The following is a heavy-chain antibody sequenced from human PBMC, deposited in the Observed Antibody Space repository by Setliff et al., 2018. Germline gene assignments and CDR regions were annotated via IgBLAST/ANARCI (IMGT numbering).Heavy chain of an antibody. J-gene: IGHJ6*03. D-gene: IGHD2-2*01. V-gene: IGHV1-18*01. CDR1: ADTFSRYD. CDR2: ISPYNGKT. CDR3: ARGSRSWGPRDYYYMDV. Sequence: WASVKVSCKASADTFSRYDITWVRQAPGQGLEWMGWISPYNGKTEHAQMFQGRVTMATDRTTNTAYMELRSLKSDDTAVYYCARGSRSWGPRDYYYMDVWGQGTTVTVSS.